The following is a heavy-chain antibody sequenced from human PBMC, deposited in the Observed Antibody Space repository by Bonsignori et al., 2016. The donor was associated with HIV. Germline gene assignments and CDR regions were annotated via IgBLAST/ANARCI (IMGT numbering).Heavy chain of an antibody. CDR1: GYTFTGYY. CDR2: INPNSGGT. D-gene: IGHD2/OR15-2a*01. Sequence: ASVKVSCKASGYTFTGYYMHWVRQAPGQGLEWMGWINPNSGGTNYAQKFQGRVTMTRDTSISTAYMELSRLRSDDTAVYYCARDGFLSMDKPDYYYYYYMDVWGKGTTVTVSS. CDR3: ARDGFLSMDKPDYYYYYYMDV. V-gene: IGHV1-2*02. J-gene: IGHJ6*03.